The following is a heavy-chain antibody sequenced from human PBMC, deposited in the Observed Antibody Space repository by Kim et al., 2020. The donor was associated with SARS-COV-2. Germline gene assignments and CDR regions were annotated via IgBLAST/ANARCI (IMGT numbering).Heavy chain of an antibody. D-gene: IGHD6-13*01. V-gene: IGHV1-46*01. CDR2: INPSGGST. CDR1: GYTFTSYY. CDR3: ARDESAAAGTRSHAFDI. Sequence: ASVKVSCKASGYTFTSYYMHWVRQAPGQGLEWMGIINPSGGSTSYAQKFQGRVTMTRDTSTSTVYMELSSLRSEDTAVYYCARDESAAAGTRSHAFDIWGQGTMVTVSS. J-gene: IGHJ3*02.